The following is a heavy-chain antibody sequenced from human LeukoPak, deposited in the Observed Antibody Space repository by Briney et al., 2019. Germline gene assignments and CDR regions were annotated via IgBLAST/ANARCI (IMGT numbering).Heavy chain of an antibody. CDR2: MRGDGGDI. Sequence: GGSLRLSCTGSGFIFSRYGVVWVRQAPGKGLEWVSAMRGDGGDIRYADSVKGRFTISRDNSKNTLYLQMNSLRAEDTAVYYCANDPNGDYIGAFDFWGQGTMVTVSS. V-gene: IGHV3-23*01. CDR1: GFIFSRYG. D-gene: IGHD4-17*01. CDR3: ANDPNGDYIGAFDF. J-gene: IGHJ3*01.